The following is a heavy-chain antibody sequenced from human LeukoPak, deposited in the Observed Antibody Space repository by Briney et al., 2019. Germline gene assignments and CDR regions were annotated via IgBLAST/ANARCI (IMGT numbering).Heavy chain of an antibody. D-gene: IGHD2-15*01. J-gene: IGHJ4*02. Sequence: GGSLRLSCAASGFTFSSYDMHWGREATGKGLEWVSTIGTAGDTYYSGSVKGRFTISRENAKNALYLQMNSLRAGDTAVYYCARATVGLDYWGQGTLVTVSS. CDR1: GFTFSSYD. CDR3: ARATVGLDY. CDR2: IGTAGDT. V-gene: IGHV3-13*04.